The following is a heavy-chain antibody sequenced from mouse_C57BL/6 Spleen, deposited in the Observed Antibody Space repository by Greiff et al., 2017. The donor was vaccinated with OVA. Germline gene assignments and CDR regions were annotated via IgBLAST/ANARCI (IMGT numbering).Heavy chain of an antibody. CDR3: ARRNSYYYGSSPYYYAMDY. J-gene: IGHJ4*01. D-gene: IGHD1-1*01. CDR1: GYSITSGYY. V-gene: IGHV3-6*01. Sequence: DVQLQESGPGLVKPSQSLSLTCSVTGYSITSGYYWNWIRQFPGNKLEWMGYISYDGSNNYNPSLKNRISITRDTSKNQFFLKLNSVTTEDTATYYCARRNSYYYGSSPYYYAMDYWGQGTSVTVSS. CDR2: ISYDGSN.